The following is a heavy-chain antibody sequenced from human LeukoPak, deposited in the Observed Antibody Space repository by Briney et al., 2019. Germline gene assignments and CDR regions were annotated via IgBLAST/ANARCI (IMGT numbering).Heavy chain of an antibody. V-gene: IGHV3-23*01. D-gene: IGHD6-19*01. CDR2: ISGSGGST. J-gene: IGHJ3*02. CDR3: AKEGREWLVLKNAFDI. Sequence: PGGSLRLSCAASGFTFSSYAMSWVRQAPGKGLDWVSAISGSGGSTYYADSVKGRFTISRDNSKNTLYLQMNSLRAEDTAVYYCAKEGREWLVLKNAFDIWGQGTMVTVSS. CDR1: GFTFSSYA.